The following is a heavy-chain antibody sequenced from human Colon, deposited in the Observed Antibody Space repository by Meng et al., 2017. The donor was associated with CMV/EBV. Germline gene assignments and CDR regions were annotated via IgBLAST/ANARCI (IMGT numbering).Heavy chain of an antibody. CDR2: IHPNGGAP. CDR1: GYTFTDYY. CDR3: AKDGPQMIHFDY. J-gene: IGHJ4*02. Sequence: GESLKISCKASGYTFTDYYIHWVRQAPGQGLEWLAWIHPNGGAPNYAPKFQGRVTVTRDTSINTVYLELDSLISDDTAIYYCAKDGPQMIHFDYWGQGTPVTDSS. V-gene: IGHV1-2*02. D-gene: IGHD2-15*01.